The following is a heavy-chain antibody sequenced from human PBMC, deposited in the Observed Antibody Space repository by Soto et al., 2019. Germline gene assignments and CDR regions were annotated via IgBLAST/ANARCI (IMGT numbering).Heavy chain of an antibody. CDR1: GFTFSSYS. D-gene: IGHD3-22*01. CDR2: ISSSSRTI. J-gene: IGHJ5*02. CDR3: ARDRFDYYDSSGYWRFDP. Sequence: PGGPLRLSCAACGFTFSSYSVNWVRQAPGKGLEWVSYISSSSRTIYYADSVKGRFTISRDNAKNSLYLQMNSLRAEDTAVYYCARDRFDYYDSSGYWRFDPWGQGTLVTVS. V-gene: IGHV3-48*01.